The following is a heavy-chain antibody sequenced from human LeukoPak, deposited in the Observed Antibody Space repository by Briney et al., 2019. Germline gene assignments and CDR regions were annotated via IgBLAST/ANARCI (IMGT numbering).Heavy chain of an antibody. CDR1: GGSFSGYY. Sequence: PSETLSLTCAVYGGSFSGYYWSRIRQPPGKGLEWIGEINHSGSTNYNPSLKSRVTISVDTSKNQFSLKLSSVTAADTAVYYCARESIVLLWFGEPPDAFDIWGQGTMVTVSS. CDR2: INHSGST. V-gene: IGHV4-34*01. D-gene: IGHD3-10*01. CDR3: ARESIVLLWFGEPPDAFDI. J-gene: IGHJ3*02.